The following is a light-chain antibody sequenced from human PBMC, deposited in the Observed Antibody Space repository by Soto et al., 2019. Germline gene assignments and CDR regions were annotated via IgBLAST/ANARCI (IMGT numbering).Light chain of an antibody. CDR3: QQYGGSPFT. Sequence: EIVLTQSPGTLSLSPGETAALSCRARQSISSTYLAWYQQKPGQAPRLLISGASSRATGIPDRFSGSGSGTDFTLTISRLLPEDFAVYYCQQYGGSPFTFGPGTKVDLK. V-gene: IGKV3-20*01. J-gene: IGKJ3*01. CDR1: QSISSTY. CDR2: GAS.